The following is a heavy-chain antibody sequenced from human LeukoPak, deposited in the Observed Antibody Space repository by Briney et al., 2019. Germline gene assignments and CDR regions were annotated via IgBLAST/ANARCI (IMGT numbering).Heavy chain of an antibody. CDR2: IYYSGST. J-gene: IGHJ4*02. CDR3: ATLWFGEQIIYY. D-gene: IGHD3-10*01. Sequence: SETLSLTCIVSGVSISSSSYYWGWIRQPPGKGLEWIGSIYYSGSTYYNSSLKSRVTISVDTSKNQFSLKLSSVTAADTAVYYCATLWFGEQIIYYWGQGTLVTVSS. CDR1: GVSISSSSYY. V-gene: IGHV4-39*01.